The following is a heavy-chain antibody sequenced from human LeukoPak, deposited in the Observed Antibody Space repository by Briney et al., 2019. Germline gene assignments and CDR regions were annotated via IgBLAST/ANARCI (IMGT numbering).Heavy chain of an antibody. CDR1: GGSISSGAFY. CDR2: IYYTGIT. J-gene: IGHJ4*02. D-gene: IGHD3-16*01. Sequence: SQTLSLTCTVSGGSISSGAFYNNWIRQRPGKGLEWIGYIYYTGITSYNPSLKSRAAMSVDTSMNQVSLKLSSLTAADTAVYYCAASSGVTLGRFWGQGTLVTVSS. CDR3: AASSGVTLGRF. V-gene: IGHV4-31*03.